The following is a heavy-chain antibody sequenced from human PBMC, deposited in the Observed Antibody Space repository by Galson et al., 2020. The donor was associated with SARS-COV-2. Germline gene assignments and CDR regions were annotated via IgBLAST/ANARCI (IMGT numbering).Heavy chain of an antibody. CDR3: ARDLGSPPYYYYGMDV. Sequence: SEPLSLTCTVSGGSISSYYWSWIRQPPGKGLEWIGYIYYSGSTNYNPSLKSRVTISVDTSKNQFSLKLSSVTAADTAVYYCARDLGSPPYYYYGMDVWGQGTTVTVSS. J-gene: IGHJ6*02. D-gene: IGHD2-15*01. CDR2: IYYSGST. CDR1: GGSISSYY. V-gene: IGHV4-59*13.